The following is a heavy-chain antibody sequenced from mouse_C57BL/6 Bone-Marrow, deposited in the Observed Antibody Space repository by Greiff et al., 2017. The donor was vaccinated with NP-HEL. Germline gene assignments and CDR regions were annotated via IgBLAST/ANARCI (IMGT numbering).Heavy chain of an antibody. CDR1: GFSLTSYG. Sequence: QVQLKQSGPGLVAPSQSLSITCTVSGFSLTSYGVDWVRQSPGKGLEWLGVIWGVGSTNYNSALKSRLSISKDNSKSQVFLKMNSLQTDDTARYYCASEGFAYWGKGTLVTVSA. CDR3: ASEGFAY. V-gene: IGHV2-6*01. CDR2: IWGVGST. J-gene: IGHJ3*01.